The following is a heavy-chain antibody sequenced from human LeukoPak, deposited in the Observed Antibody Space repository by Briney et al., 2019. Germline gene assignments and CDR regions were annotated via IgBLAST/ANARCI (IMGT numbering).Heavy chain of an antibody. CDR3: ARADIVVVPAAIMAGFFDY. CDR1: GFTFSSYA. J-gene: IGHJ4*02. D-gene: IGHD2-2*02. V-gene: IGHV3-30*04. Sequence: GRSLRLSCAASGFTFSSYAMHWVRQAPGKGLEWVAVISYDGGNKYYANSVKGRFTISRDNSKNTLYLQMNSLRAEDTAVYYCARADIVVVPAAIMAGFFDYWGQGTLVTVSS. CDR2: ISYDGGNK.